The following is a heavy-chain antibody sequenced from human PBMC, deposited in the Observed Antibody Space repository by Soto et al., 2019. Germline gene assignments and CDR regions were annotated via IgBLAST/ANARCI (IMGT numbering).Heavy chain of an antibody. V-gene: IGHV1-46*01. CDR3: ARDVGDSGSHWFDS. J-gene: IGHJ5*01. Sequence: GXSVKVSCKASGYMFPNYYIHWVRQAPGQGLEWMGIINPSGSSTRYAQNFQGRVTMTRDTSSNTVYMELSRLRFEDTAVYYCARDVGDSGSHWFDSWGQGSLVTVSS. CDR1: GYMFPNYY. D-gene: IGHD1-26*01. CDR2: INPSGSST.